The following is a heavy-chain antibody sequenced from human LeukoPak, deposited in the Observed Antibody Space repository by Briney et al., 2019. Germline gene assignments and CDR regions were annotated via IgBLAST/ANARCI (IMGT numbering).Heavy chain of an antibody. J-gene: IGHJ4*02. Sequence: GGSLRLSCAASGFTFSSFVMTWVRQAPGKGLEWVSAISGSGSSTYYADSVKGRFTISGDNSKNTLYLQVNSLRAEDTALYYCARHYYDSRPHFDFWGQGTLVTVSS. V-gene: IGHV3-23*01. CDR1: GFTFSSFV. D-gene: IGHD3-22*01. CDR3: ARHYYDSRPHFDF. CDR2: ISGSGSST.